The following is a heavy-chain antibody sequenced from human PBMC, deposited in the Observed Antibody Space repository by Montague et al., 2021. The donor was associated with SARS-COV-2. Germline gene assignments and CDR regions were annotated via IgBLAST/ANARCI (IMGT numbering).Heavy chain of an antibody. D-gene: IGHD6-13*01. J-gene: IGHJ3*02. Sequence: ETLSLTCTVAGGSISRYSWTWIRQPPGKGLEWIGYIDNGGSTNYNPSXXSRVTISVDTSKNQFSLKLSSVAAADTAVYYCARVGRGSSWYEVAFDIWGQGTMVTVSS. CDR1: GGSISRYS. V-gene: IGHV4-59*01. CDR3: ARVGRGSSWYEVAFDI. CDR2: IDNGGST.